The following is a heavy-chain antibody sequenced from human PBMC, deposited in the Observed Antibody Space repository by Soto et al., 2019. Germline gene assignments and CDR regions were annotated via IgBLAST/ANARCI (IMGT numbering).Heavy chain of an antibody. Sequence: ASVKVSCKASGYSFATSGITWVRQAPGQGLEWMGWISTYNGNTNYAQKLQDRVTLTTDTSTSTAYMELRSLRSDDTAVYYCARRLYGDYDYWGQGTLVTVSS. D-gene: IGHD4-17*01. J-gene: IGHJ4*02. CDR2: ISTYNGNT. CDR3: ARRLYGDYDY. V-gene: IGHV1-18*01. CDR1: GYSFATSG.